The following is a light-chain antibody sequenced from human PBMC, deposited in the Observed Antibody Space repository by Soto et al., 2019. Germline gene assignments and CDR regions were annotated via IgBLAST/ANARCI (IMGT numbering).Light chain of an antibody. CDR3: QQYNNWPPHPF. CDR2: GAS. J-gene: IGKJ2*01. Sequence: EIVMTQSPATLSVSPGERATLSCRASQSVSSNLAWYQQKPGQAPRLLIYGASTRATGIPARFSGSGSGTEFTLTISSLQSEDFAVYYCQQYNNWPPHPFFGQGTKLEIK. V-gene: IGKV3-15*01. CDR1: QSVSSN.